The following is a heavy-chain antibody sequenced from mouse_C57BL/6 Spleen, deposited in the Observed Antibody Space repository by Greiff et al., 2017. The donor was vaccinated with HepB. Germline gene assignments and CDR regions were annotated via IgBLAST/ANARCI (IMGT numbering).Heavy chain of an antibody. D-gene: IGHD1-1*01. V-gene: IGHV5-4*01. J-gene: IGHJ2*01. CDR1: GFTFSSYA. Sequence: EVHLVESGGGLVKPGGSLKLSCAASGFTFSSYAMSWVRQTPEKRLEWVATISDGGSYTYYPDNVKGRFTISRDNAKNNLYLQMSHLKSEDTAMYYCARDYHYYGSSHHYFDYWGQGTTLTVSS. CDR3: ARDYHYYGSSHHYFDY. CDR2: ISDGGSYT.